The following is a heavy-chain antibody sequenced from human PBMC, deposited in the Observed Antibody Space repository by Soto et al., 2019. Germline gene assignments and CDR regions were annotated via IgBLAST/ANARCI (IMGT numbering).Heavy chain of an antibody. Sequence: PGGSLRLSCVASDFTFSGYDMNWVRQAPGKGLEWVSYISSSGTTIYYTDSVKGRFTLSRDNSKNTLYLQMNSLRAEDTALYYCALSTNGGSPYWGQGTLVTVSS. J-gene: IGHJ4*02. CDR3: ALSTNGGSPY. V-gene: IGHV3-48*03. D-gene: IGHD2-8*01. CDR1: DFTFSGYD. CDR2: ISSSGTTI.